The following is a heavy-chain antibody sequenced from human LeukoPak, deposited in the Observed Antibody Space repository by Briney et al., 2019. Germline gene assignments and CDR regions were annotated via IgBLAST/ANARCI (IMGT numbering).Heavy chain of an antibody. CDR1: GYTFTGYY. V-gene: IGHV1-2*02. CDR2: INPNSGGT. D-gene: IGHD3-22*01. Sequence: ASVKVSCQASGYTFTGYYMHWVRQAPGQGLEWMGWINPNSGGTNYAQKFQGRVTMTRDTSISTAYMELSRLRSDDTAVYYCARDPSPNYHYSSGYYYFDYWGQGTLVTVSS. J-gene: IGHJ4*02. CDR3: ARDPSPNYHYSSGYYYFDY.